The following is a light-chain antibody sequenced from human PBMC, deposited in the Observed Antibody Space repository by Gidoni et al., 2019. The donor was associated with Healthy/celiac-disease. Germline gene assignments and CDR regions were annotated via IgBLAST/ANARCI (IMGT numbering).Light chain of an antibody. Sequence: QSAPTQPASVSGSPGQSITISCTGTSSDVCGYNYVSWYQQHPGKAPKLMIYEVSNRPSGVSNRFSGSKSGNTASLTISGLQAEDEAYYYCSSYTSSSTVVFGGGTKLTVL. CDR1: SSDVCGYNY. CDR2: EVS. CDR3: SSYTSSSTVV. V-gene: IGLV2-14*01. J-gene: IGLJ2*01.